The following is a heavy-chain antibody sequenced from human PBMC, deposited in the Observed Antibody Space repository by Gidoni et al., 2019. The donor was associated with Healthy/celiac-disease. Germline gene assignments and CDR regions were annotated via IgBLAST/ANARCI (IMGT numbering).Heavy chain of an antibody. Sequence: QVQLQQWGAGLLKPSETLSLTCAVYGGSFGGYYWSWIRQPPGKGLEWIGEINHSGSTNYNPSLKSRVTISVDTSKNQFSLKLSSVTAADTAVYYCARDRHSGSYYGYYYYGMDVWGQGTTVTVSS. CDR3: ARDRHSGSYYGYYYYGMDV. CDR2: INHSGST. V-gene: IGHV4-34*01. J-gene: IGHJ6*02. D-gene: IGHD1-26*01. CDR1: GGSFGGYY.